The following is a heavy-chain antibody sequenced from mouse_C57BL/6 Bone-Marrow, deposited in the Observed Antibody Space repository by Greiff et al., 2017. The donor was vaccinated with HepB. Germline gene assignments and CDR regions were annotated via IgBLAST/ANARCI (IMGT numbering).Heavy chain of an antibody. CDR3: AREITTVVEDYYAMDY. D-gene: IGHD1-1*01. V-gene: IGHV3-6*01. CDR1: GYSITSGYY. J-gene: IGHJ4*01. Sequence: EVKLMESGPGLVKPSQSLSLTCSVTGYSITSGYYWNWIRQFPGNKLEWMGYISYDGSNNYNPSLNNRISITRDTSKNQFFLKLNSVTTEDTATYYCAREITTVVEDYYAMDYWGQGTSVTVSS. CDR2: ISYDGSN.